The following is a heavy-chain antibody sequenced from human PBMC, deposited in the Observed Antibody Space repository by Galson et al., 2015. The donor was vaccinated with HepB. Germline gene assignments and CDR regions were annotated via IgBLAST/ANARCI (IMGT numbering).Heavy chain of an antibody. V-gene: IGHV3-30*03. CDR2: ISVDGRST. J-gene: IGHJ3*02. CDR1: GIIFSNSV. Sequence: SLRLSCAASGIIFSNSVLHWVRQAPGKGLEWVSGISVDGRSTHYMDSVEGRFIISKDNSKNTVFLQMNSLRTEDTGVYYCAREGHTSGHCGCFHIWGQGTEVIVSP. D-gene: IGHD5-12*01. CDR3: AREGHTSGHCGCFHI.